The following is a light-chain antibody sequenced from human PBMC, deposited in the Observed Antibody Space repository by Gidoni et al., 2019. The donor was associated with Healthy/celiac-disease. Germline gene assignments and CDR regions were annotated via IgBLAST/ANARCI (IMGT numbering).Light chain of an antibody. CDR2: EDN. J-gene: IGLJ2*01. V-gene: IGLV3-1*01. CDR3: QAWDSSTAVV. CDR1: KLGNKY. Sequence: SYEVTQPPSVSVSPGQTAIIPCSGDKLGNKYACWYQQKPAQSPVLVIYEDNKRPSGTPERFSGSNSGNTATLTISGTQSMDEADYYCQAWDSSTAVVFGGGTKLTVL.